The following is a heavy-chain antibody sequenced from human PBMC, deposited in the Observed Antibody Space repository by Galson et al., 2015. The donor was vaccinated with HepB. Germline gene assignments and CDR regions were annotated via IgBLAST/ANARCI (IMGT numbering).Heavy chain of an antibody. CDR2: IIPILGIA. CDR1: GGTFSSYT. D-gene: IGHD2-2*02. Sequence: SVKVSCKASGGTFSSYTISWVRQAPGQGLEWMGRIIPILGIANYAQKFQGRVTITADKSTSTAYMELSSLRSEDTAVYYCAACSSTSCYRGDYYYYGMDVWGQGTTVTVSS. CDR3: AACSSTSCYRGDYYYYGMDV. V-gene: IGHV1-69*02. J-gene: IGHJ6*02.